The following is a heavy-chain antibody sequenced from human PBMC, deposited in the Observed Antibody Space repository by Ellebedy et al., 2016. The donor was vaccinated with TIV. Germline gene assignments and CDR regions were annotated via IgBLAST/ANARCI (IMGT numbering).Heavy chain of an antibody. D-gene: IGHD2-21*02. CDR1: GGTLSSYA. V-gene: IGHV1-69*13. Sequence: ASVKVSXXASGGTLSSYAISWVRQAPGQGLEWMGGIIPIFGTANYAQKFQGRVTITADESTSTAYMELSSLRSEDTAVYYCASGYCGGDCYSRGWWFDPWGQGTLVTVSS. CDR2: IIPIFGTA. CDR3: ASGYCGGDCYSRGWWFDP. J-gene: IGHJ5*02.